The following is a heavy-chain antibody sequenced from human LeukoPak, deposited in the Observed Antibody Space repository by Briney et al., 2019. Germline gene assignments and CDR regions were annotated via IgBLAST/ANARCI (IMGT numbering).Heavy chain of an antibody. V-gene: IGHV3-23*01. CDR2: ISGSGGST. CDR1: GFTFSSYA. J-gene: IGHJ4*02. D-gene: IGHD2-15*01. CDR3: AKHDPVVVVAATQDY. Sequence: PGGSLRLSCAASGFTFSSYAMSWVRQAPGKGLEWVSAISGSGGSTYYADSVKGRFTISRDNSKNTLYPQMNSLRAEDTAVYYCAKHDPVVVVAATQDYWGQGTLVTVSS.